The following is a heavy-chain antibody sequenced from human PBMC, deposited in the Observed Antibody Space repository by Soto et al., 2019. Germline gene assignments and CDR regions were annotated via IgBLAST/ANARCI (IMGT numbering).Heavy chain of an antibody. V-gene: IGHV1-46*01. D-gene: IGHD2-15*01. CDR3: ASPGVVVVGATRYYYGMDV. Sequence: GASVKVSCKVSGYTLTSYYTHWVRQAPRQGLEWMGIINPTGDSTSYAQKFQGRVTMTRDTSTSTVYMELSSLRSEDTAVYYCASPGVVVVGATRYYYGMDVWGQGTTVTVSS. CDR2: INPTGDST. CDR1: GYTLTSYY. J-gene: IGHJ6*02.